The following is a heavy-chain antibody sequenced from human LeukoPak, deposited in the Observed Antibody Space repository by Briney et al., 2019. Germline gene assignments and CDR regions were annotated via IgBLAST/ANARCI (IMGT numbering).Heavy chain of an antibody. CDR2: IIPIFGTA. V-gene: IGHV1-69*05. D-gene: IGHD1-26*01. CDR3: ARGTKGGIVGATGAFDI. CDR1: GGTFSSYA. Sequence: ASVKVSCEASGGTFSSYAISWVRQAPGQGLEWMGRIIPIFGTANYAQKFQGRATITTDESTSTAYMELSSLRSEDTAVYYCARGTKGGIVGATGAFDIWGQGTMVTVSS. J-gene: IGHJ3*02.